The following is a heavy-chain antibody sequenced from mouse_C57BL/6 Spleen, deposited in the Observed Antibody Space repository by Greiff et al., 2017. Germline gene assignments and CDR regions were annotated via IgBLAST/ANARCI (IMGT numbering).Heavy chain of an antibody. D-gene: IGHD5-1*01. CDR3: ARGACTLAMDY. CDR2: ISSGSSTI. CDR1: GFTFSDYG. V-gene: IGHV5-17*01. J-gene: IGHJ4*01. Sequence: EVKVVESGGGLVKPGGSLKLSCAASGFTFSDYGMHWVRQAPEKGLEWVAYISSGSSTIYYADTVKGRFTISRDNAKNTLFLQMTSLRSDDTAMYYCARGACTLAMDYWGQGTSVTVSS.